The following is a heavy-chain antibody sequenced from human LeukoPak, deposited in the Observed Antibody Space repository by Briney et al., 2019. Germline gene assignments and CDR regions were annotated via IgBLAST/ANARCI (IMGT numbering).Heavy chain of an antibody. Sequence: SQTLSLTCTVSGGSISRYHWSWVRQPPGKGLEWMGYIYSSGSTNYDPSLKSRVTISLDTSKNQFSLRLSSVTAADTAMYYCARQDYTTGWYFLDQWGQGTLVTVSS. V-gene: IGHV4-59*01. CDR2: IYSSGST. CDR3: ARQDYTTGWYFLDQ. D-gene: IGHD6-19*01. J-gene: IGHJ4*02. CDR1: GGSISRYH.